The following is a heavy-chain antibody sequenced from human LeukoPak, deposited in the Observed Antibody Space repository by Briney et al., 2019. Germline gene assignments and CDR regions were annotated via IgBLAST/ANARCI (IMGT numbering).Heavy chain of an antibody. Sequence: ASVKVSCKASGYTFTAYSMHWVRQAPGQGLEWMGWINPNSGGTDCAQRFQGRVTMTRDTSITMLYMEMSSLTPDDTAVYYCARAGYCSDGKCYTFCYWGQGTLVTVSS. CDR2: INPNSGGT. CDR3: ARAGYCSDGKCYTFCY. V-gene: IGHV1-2*02. CDR1: GYTFTAYS. D-gene: IGHD2-15*01. J-gene: IGHJ4*02.